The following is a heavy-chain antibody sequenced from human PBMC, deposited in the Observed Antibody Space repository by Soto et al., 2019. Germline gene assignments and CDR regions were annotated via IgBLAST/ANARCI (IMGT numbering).Heavy chain of an antibody. V-gene: IGHV1-18*01. J-gene: IGHJ4*02. D-gene: IGHD2-21*02. CDR1: GYTFTSYG. CDR3: ARADVVVPAKYYFDY. CDR2: ISAYNGNT. Sequence: QVQLVQSGAEVKKPGASVKVSCKASGYTFTSYGISWVRQAPGQGLEWMGWISAYNGNTNNAQKRQGRATMTTDTATSRAYMELRSRRSDDTAVYYCARADVVVPAKYYFDYWGQGTLVTVSS.